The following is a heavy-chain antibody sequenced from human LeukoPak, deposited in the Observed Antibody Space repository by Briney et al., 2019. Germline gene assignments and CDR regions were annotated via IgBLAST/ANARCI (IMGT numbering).Heavy chain of an antibody. CDR1: GGTFSSYA. CDR3: ARAKRITMVRGSSGWFDP. Sequence: ASVKVSCKASGGTFSSYAISWVRQAPGQGLEWMGGIIPIFGTANYAQKFQGRVTITADESTSTAYMELSRLRSDDTAVYYCARAKRITMVRGSSGWFDPWGQGTLVTVSS. V-gene: IGHV1-69*01. J-gene: IGHJ5*02. D-gene: IGHD3-10*01. CDR2: IIPIFGTA.